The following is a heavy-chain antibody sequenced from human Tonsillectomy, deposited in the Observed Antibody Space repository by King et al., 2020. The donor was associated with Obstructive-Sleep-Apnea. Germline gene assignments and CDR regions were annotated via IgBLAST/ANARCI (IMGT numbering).Heavy chain of an antibody. D-gene: IGHD3-10*01. CDR2: INHSGST. Sequence: VQLQQWGAGLLKPSETLSLTCAVYGGSFSGYYWSWIRQPPGKGLEWIGEINHSGSTNSNPSLKSRATIPVDTSKNQFSLKLSSVTAADTAVYYCARVQHYYGSGSYPDYWGQGTLVTVSS. CDR3: ARVQHYYGSGSYPDY. V-gene: IGHV4-34*01. CDR1: GGSFSGYY. J-gene: IGHJ4*02.